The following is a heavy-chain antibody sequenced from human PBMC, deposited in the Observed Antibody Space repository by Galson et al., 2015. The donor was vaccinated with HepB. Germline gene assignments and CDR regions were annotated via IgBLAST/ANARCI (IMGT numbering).Heavy chain of an antibody. V-gene: IGHV3-21*01. D-gene: IGHD1-26*01. Sequence: SLRLSCAASGFTFSSYSMNWVRQAPGKGLEWVSSISSSSSYIYYADSVKGRFTISRDNAKNSLYLQMNSLRAEDTAVYYCARGSVGATFDCWGQGTLVTVSS. J-gene: IGHJ4*02. CDR1: GFTFSSYS. CDR3: ARGSVGATFDC. CDR2: ISSSSSYI.